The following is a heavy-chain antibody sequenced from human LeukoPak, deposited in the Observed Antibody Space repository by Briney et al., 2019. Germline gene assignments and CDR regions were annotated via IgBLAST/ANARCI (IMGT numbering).Heavy chain of an antibody. V-gene: IGHV1-69*04. J-gene: IGHJ4*02. CDR1: GGTFSSYA. CDR3: ARESDYGDIFDY. Sequence: SVKVSCKASGGTFSSYAISWVRQAPGQGLEWMGRIIPILGIANYAQKFQGRVTITADKSTSTAYMELSSLRSADTAVYYCARESDYGDIFDYWGQGTLVTVSS. D-gene: IGHD4-17*01. CDR2: IIPILGIA.